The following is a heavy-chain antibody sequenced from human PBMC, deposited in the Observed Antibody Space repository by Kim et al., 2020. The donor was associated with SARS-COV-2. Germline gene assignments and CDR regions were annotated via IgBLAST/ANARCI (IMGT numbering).Heavy chain of an antibody. V-gene: IGHV3-64D*06. D-gene: IGHD2-2*02. CDR1: GFTFSSFP. Sequence: GGSLRLSCSASGFTFSSFPIHWVRLAPGKGLEWLSTISFDGGRAYYADSVKGRFTISRDNSKNTLYLQMSSLRAADTAVYYCVKDCSSTSCYISFFDHLG. J-gene: IGHJ4*01. CDR3: VKDCSSTSCYISFFDH. CDR2: ISFDGGRA.